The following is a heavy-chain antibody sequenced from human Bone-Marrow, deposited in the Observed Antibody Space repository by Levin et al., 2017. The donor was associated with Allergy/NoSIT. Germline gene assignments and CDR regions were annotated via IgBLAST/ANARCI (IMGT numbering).Heavy chain of an antibody. CDR2: INPNSGGT. J-gene: IGHJ6*02. CDR3: ARLRVGSGGGMDV. CDR1: GYILTGYY. V-gene: IGHV1-2*06. Sequence: GGSLRLSCKASGYILTGYYIHWVRQAPGQGLEWMGRINPNSGGTIYAQQFRGRVTVTRDTSISTAYMELTRLRSDDTAVYFCARLRVGSGGGMDVWGQGTTVTVSS. D-gene: IGHD1-26*01.